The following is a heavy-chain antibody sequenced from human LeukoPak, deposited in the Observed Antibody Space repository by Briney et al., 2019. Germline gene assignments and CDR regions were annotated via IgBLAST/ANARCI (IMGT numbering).Heavy chain of an antibody. CDR1: GFTVSSDY. CDR3: ARRYFGMDV. Sequence: GGSLRLSCAASGFTVSSDYMTWVRQAPGKGLEWVSVIYSGGNTYYADPVKGRFIISRDNSKNTLYLQMNSLRAEDTAVYYCARRYFGMDVWGQGTTVTVSS. V-gene: IGHV3-66*04. J-gene: IGHJ6*02. CDR2: IYSGGNT.